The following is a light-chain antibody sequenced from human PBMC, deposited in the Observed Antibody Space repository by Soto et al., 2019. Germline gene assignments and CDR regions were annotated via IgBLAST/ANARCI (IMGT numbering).Light chain of an antibody. CDR2: AVS. Sequence: QSALTQAASVSGCPGQSITISCTGNSSDVGGYNYVSWYQHHPGKAPKLMIYAVSERPSGVSNRFSGSKSGNTASLTISGLQADDYADYCCNPYTRSSTLVFASG. V-gene: IGLV2-14*03. CDR1: SSDVGGYNY. CDR3: NPYTRSSTLV. J-gene: IGLJ1*01.